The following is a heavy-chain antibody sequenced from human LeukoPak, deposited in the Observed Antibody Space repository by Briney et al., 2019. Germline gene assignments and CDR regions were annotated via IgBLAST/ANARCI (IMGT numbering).Heavy chain of an antibody. CDR3: ANSLGTGDFDY. J-gene: IGHJ4*02. D-gene: IGHD1-1*01. CDR1: GFTFSSYG. Sequence: GGSLRLSCAASGFTFSSYGMHWVRQAPGKGLEWVAFIRDDGRNKYYADSVEGRFTISRDNSKNTLYLQMNNLRAEDTAVYYCANSLGTGDFDYWGQGTLVTVSS. V-gene: IGHV3-30*02. CDR2: IRDDGRNK.